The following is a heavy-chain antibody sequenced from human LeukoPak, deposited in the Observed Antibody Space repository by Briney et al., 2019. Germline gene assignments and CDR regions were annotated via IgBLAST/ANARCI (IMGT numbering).Heavy chain of an antibody. CDR1: GFTFSSYA. CDR2: ISGSGAST. J-gene: IGHJ4*02. D-gene: IGHD2-2*01. CDR3: AKLSENQLPLLWYFDS. Sequence: QPGGSLRLSCAASGFTFSSYAMSWVRQTPGKGLEWVSSISGSGASTFYADSVKGRFTISRDNSRNSLYLQMNSLRAEDTAVYYCAKLSENQLPLLWYFDSWGQGTLVTVSS. V-gene: IGHV3-23*01.